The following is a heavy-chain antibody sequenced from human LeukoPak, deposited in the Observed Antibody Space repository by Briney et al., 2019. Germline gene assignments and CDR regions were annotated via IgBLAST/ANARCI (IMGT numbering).Heavy chain of an antibody. J-gene: IGHJ4*02. CDR3: AKSSDGSTSFDY. CDR2: ISDSGSTT. V-gene: IGHV3-23*01. Sequence: GGSLRLSCAASGFTLCSYAMLWAREAPGKGLEWVSGISDSGSTTYYADSVKGRFTISRDNSKNTLYLQINSLRAEDTAVVYCAKSSDGSTSFDYWGQGTLVTVTS. D-gene: IGHD2-2*01. CDR1: GFTLCSYA.